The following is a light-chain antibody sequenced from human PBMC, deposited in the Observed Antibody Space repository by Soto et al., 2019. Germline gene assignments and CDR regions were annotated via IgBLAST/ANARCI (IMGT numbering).Light chain of an antibody. V-gene: IGKV1-33*01. CDR1: QDISNY. Sequence: DIHMTESASSLSASVGDRVTITCQASQDISNYLDWYQQKPGKAPNLLIYDASNLETGVQSRFSGSGSGTDFTFTIRSLQPEDSAVYYCKQYGSSPTFGEGTRLEI. CDR3: KQYGSSPT. CDR2: DAS. J-gene: IGKJ5*01.